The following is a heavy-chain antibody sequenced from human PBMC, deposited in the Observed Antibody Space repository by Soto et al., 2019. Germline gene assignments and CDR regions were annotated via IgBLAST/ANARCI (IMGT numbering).Heavy chain of an antibody. CDR2: ISAYNGNT. Sequence: ASVKVSCKASRYTFTSYGISWVRQAPGQGLGWMGWISAYNGNTNYAQKLQGRVTMTTDTSTSTAYMELRSLRSDDTAVYYCARDRKVSIVVVINHDAFDIWGQGTMVTVSS. CDR1: RYTFTSYG. D-gene: IGHD3-22*01. CDR3: ARDRKVSIVVVINHDAFDI. J-gene: IGHJ3*02. V-gene: IGHV1-18*04.